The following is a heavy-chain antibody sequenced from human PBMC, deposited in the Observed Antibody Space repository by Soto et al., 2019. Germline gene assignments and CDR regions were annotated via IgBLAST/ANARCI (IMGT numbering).Heavy chain of an antibody. J-gene: IGHJ4*02. CDR2: IYYSGST. CDR3: ARRNYDILTGYYNAFDY. D-gene: IGHD3-9*01. CDR1: GGSISSYY. V-gene: IGHV4-59*08. Sequence: SETLSLTCTVSGGSISSYYWSWIRQPPGKGLEWIGYIYYSGSTNYNPSLKSRVTISVDTSKNQFSLKLSSVTAADTAVYYCARRNYDILTGYYNAFDYWGQGTLVTVSS.